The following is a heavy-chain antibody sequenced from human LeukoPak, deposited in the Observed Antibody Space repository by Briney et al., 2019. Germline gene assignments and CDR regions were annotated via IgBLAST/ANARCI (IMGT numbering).Heavy chain of an antibody. D-gene: IGHD6-19*01. CDR2: IYYSGST. CDR3: ARGRGSSGWYRGWFDP. CDR1: GGSISSYY. V-gene: IGHV4-59*12. J-gene: IGHJ5*02. Sequence: PSETLSLTCTVSGGSISSYYWSWIRQPPGKGLEWIGYIYYSGSTNYNPSLKSRVTISVDTSKNQFSLKLSSVTAADTAVYYCARGRGSSGWYRGWFDPWGQGTLVTVSS.